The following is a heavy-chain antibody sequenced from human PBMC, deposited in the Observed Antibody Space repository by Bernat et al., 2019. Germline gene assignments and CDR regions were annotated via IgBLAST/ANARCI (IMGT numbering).Heavy chain of an antibody. D-gene: IGHD6-13*01. V-gene: IGHV3-23*04. Sequence: EVQLVASGGGLVQPGGSLRLSCAASGFTFTSYAMTWVRQAPGKGLEWVSAISGSGVTTYYADSVKGRFTISRDNSKNTLYLQMNSLRAEDAAVYYCAKAYSSSWYNPNDYWGQGTLVTVSS. CDR3: AKAYSSSWYNPNDY. CDR2: ISGSGVTT. J-gene: IGHJ4*02. CDR1: GFTFTSYA.